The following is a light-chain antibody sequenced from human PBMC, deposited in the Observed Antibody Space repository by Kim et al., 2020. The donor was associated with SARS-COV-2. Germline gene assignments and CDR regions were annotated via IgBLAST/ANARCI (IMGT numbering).Light chain of an antibody. J-gene: IGLJ1*01. CDR1: NSDVRNSTR. V-gene: IGLV2-18*02. CDR3: CSYTSSNTYV. CDR2: EVR. Sequence: GQSVTISCTGTNSDVRNSTRVSRYQQAPSTAPKLIIYEVRSRPSGVPDCFSGSKSGNTASLTISGLQAEDEGHYYCCSYTSSNTYVFGSGTKVTVL.